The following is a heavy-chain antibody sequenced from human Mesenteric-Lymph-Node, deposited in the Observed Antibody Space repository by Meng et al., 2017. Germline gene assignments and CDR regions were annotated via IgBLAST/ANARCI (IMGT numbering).Heavy chain of an antibody. CDR3: ARDPAYSSSWYGVNWFDP. CDR2: MNPNSGNT. Sequence: ASVKVSCKASGGTFSSYDINWVRQATGQGLEWMGWMNPNSGNTGYAQKFQGRVTMTRNTSISTAYMELSSLRSEDTAVYYCARDPAYSSSWYGVNWFDPWGQGTLVTVSS. V-gene: IGHV1-8*02. D-gene: IGHD6-13*01. CDR1: GGTFSSYD. J-gene: IGHJ5*02.